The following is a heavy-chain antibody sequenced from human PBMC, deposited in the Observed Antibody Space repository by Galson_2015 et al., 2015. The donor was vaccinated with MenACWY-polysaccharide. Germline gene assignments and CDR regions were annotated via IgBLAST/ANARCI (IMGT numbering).Heavy chain of an antibody. V-gene: IGHV3-7*01. CDR2: IKQDGSER. CDR3: ARDPSCSGRHWGL. Sequence: SLRLSCAASGFTFSSYWMNWVRQAPGKGLEWVANIKQDGSERYYMESVKGRFTISRDNAKNSLYLQMNSLRAEDTAVYYCARDPSCSGRHWGLWGQGTLVTVSS. D-gene: IGHD3-10*02. J-gene: IGHJ4*02. CDR1: GFTFSSYW.